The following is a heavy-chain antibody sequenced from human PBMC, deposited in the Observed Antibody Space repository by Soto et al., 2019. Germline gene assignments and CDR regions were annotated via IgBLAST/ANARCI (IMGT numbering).Heavy chain of an antibody. Sequence: VGSLRLSCAASGFTFSSYGMHWVRQAPGKGLEWVAVISYDGSVKYYADSVMGRFTTSRDNSKDTIYLQMNSLRAEDTAVYYSAKEFHVYGWYFDYWGQGTLVNVSS. CDR3: AKEFHVYGWYFDY. J-gene: IGHJ4*02. CDR2: ISYDGSVK. D-gene: IGHD4-17*01. CDR1: GFTFSSYG. V-gene: IGHV3-30*18.